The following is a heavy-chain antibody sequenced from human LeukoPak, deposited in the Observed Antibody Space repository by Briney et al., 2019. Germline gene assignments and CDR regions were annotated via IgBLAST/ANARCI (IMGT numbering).Heavy chain of an antibody. CDR1: GFTFSSYA. V-gene: IGHV3-23*01. J-gene: IGHJ4*02. Sequence: AGGSLRLSCAASGFTFSSYAMSWVRQAPGKGLEWVSAISGSGGSTYYADSVKGRFTISRDNSKNTLYLQMNSLRAEDTAVYYWAIAIVVVPAERPPGAYGGQEPLAPAPS. CDR2: ISGSGGST. D-gene: IGHD2-2*01. CDR3: AIAIVVVPAERPPGAY.